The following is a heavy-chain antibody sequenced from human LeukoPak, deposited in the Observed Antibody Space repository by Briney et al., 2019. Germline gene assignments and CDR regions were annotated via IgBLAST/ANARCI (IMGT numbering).Heavy chain of an antibody. J-gene: IGHJ6*01. V-gene: IGHV4-34*01. CDR1: GGSLRGYY. D-gene: IGHD3-10*01. CDR2: TNHSGST. CDR3: ARVATVVRGVIRQIPRQDG. Sequence: SETLSLTRAVSGGSLRGYYWRWIRQPPGKGLEWIGETNHSGSTNYNPSLRSRVTISVDTSKNQFSLRMSSVSAAETGVYYCARVATVVRGVIRQIPRQDGWGKGTTVTVSS.